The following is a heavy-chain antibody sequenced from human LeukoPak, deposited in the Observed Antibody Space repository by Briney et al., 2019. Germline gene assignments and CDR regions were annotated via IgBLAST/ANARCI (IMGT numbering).Heavy chain of an antibody. CDR3: ARRRRTGYNFYLDY. V-gene: IGHV4-31*03. CDR2: IYYSGST. D-gene: IGHD5-24*01. J-gene: IGHJ4*02. Sequence: SETLSLACTVSGVSISSGGYYWTWIRQHPGEGLEWIGYIYYSGSTSYNSSLKSRVSMSLDTSKNQFSLKLSSVTAADTALYYCARRRRTGYNFYLDYWGQGTLVTVSS. CDR1: GVSISSGGYY.